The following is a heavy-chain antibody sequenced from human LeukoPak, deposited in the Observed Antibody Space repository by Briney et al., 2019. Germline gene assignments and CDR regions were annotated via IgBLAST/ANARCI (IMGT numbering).Heavy chain of an antibody. J-gene: IGHJ4*02. CDR2: INSDGSDT. Sequence: PGGSLRLSCAASAFTFSNYWMHWVRQAPGKGLVWVSRINSDGSDTSYADSVKGRFTISRDDAKNTLYLQMNSLRVEDTAVYYCARGGDLSIPYYFDYSGQGTLVTVSS. V-gene: IGHV3-74*01. CDR3: ARGGDLSIPYYFDY. D-gene: IGHD3-16*02. CDR1: AFTFSNYW.